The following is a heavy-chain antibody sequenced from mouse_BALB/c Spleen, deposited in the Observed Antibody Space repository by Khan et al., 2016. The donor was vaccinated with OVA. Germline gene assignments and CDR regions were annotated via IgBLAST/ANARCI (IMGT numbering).Heavy chain of an antibody. CDR3: ARSTYRYAFVY. CDR1: GDSITTGY. J-gene: IGHJ3*01. V-gene: IGHV3-8*02. CDR2: IIYTGYT. Sequence: EVQLQESGPSLVKPSQTLSLTCSVTGDSITTGYWNWIRKFPGNKLEYMGYIIYTGYTYYNPSLKSRISITRHTSNNQYYLQLNSVTGEDTATYYCARSTYRYAFVYWGQGTLVTVSA. D-gene: IGHD2-14*01.